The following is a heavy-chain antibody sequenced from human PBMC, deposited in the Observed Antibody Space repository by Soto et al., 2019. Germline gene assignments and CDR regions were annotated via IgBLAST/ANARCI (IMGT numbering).Heavy chain of an antibody. CDR3: AKDQRLYDFWSGRGDAFDI. CDR1: GFTFSSYA. V-gene: IGHV3-23*01. J-gene: IGHJ3*02. CDR2: ISGSGGST. D-gene: IGHD3-3*01. Sequence: EVQLLESGGGLVQPGGSLRLSCAASGFTFSSYAMSWVRQAPGKGLEWVSAISGSGGSTYYADSVKGRFTISRDNSKNTKYMHMNSLRTEDTAVDYCAKDQRLYDFWSGRGDAFDIWGQGTMVTVSS.